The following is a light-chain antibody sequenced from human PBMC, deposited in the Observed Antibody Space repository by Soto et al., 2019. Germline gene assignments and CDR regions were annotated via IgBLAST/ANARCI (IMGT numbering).Light chain of an antibody. J-gene: IGKJ2*01. CDR2: ATS. CDR1: QSVSSSY. V-gene: IGKV3-20*01. Sequence: EIVLTQSPGTLSLSPGERATLSCRASQSVSSSYLAWYQQKPGQAPRLLIYATSSRATGIPDRFSGSASGTDFTLTISRVEPEDFAVYFCQQYQSSWGTFGRGTKLEIK. CDR3: QQYQSSWGT.